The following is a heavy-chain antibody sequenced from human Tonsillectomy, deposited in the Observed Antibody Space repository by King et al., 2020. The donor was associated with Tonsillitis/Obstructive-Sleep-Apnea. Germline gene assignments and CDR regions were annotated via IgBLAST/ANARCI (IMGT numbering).Heavy chain of an antibody. CDR2: IRSKAYGGTT. CDR1: GFTFGDYA. CDR3: TSQLRFLEWHNYYYYMDL. V-gene: IGHV3-49*05. D-gene: IGHD3-3*01. Sequence: VQLVESGGGWVKPGRSLRLSCTASGFTFGDYAMSWFRQAPGKWLEWVGFIRSKAYGGTTEYAASVKRRFTISRDDSKSIAYLQVNSLKTEDTAVYYWTSQLRFLEWHNYYYYMDLWGKGTTVTVSS. J-gene: IGHJ6*03.